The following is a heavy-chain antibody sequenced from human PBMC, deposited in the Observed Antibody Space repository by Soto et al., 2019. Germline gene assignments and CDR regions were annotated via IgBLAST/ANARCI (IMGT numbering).Heavy chain of an antibody. D-gene: IGHD3-3*01. V-gene: IGHV1-46*03. Sequence: ASVKVSCKASGYTFTSYYMHWVRQAPGQGLEWMGIINPSGGSTSYAQKFQGRVTMTRDTSTSTVYMELSSLRSEDTAVYYCARPRTIFGVVTITPGEFDYWGQGTLVTVSS. CDR3: ARPRTIFGVVTITPGEFDY. J-gene: IGHJ4*02. CDR1: GYTFTSYY. CDR2: INPSGGST.